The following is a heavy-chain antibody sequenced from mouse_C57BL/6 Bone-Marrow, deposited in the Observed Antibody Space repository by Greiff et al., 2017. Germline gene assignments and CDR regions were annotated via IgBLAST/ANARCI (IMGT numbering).Heavy chain of an antibody. V-gene: IGHV1-81*01. Sequence: QVQLQQSGAELARPGASVKLSCKASGYTFTSYGISWVKQRTGQGLEWIGEIYPRSGNTYYNEKFKGKVTLTADKSSSTAYMELRSLTSEDSAVYFCARGDYDYDGYFDYWGQGTTLTVSS. CDR2: IYPRSGNT. CDR1: GYTFTSYG. CDR3: ARGDYDYDGYFDY. D-gene: IGHD2-4*01. J-gene: IGHJ2*01.